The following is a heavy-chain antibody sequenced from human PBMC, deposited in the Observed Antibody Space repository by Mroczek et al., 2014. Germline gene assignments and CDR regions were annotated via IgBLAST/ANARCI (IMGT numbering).Heavy chain of an antibody. CDR2: IIPIFGTA. V-gene: IGHV1-69*12. CDR1: GGTFSSYA. D-gene: IGHD6-19*01. J-gene: IGHJ3*02. Sequence: QVQLVQSGAEVKKPGSSVKVSCKASGGTFSSYAISWVRQAPGQGLEWMGGIIPIFGTANYAQKFQGRVTITADESTSTAYMELSSLRSEDTAVYYCARDWWGLPVAGTLRRDAFDIWGQGTMVTVSS. CDR3: ARDWWGLPVAGTLRRDAFDI.